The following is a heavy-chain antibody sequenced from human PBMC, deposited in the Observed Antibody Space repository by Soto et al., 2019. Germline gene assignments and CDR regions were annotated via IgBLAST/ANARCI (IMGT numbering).Heavy chain of an antibody. CDR1: GGSIRSNY. J-gene: IGHJ6*02. CDR3: AREGASGFGMDV. V-gene: IGHV4-4*07. Sequence: SETLSLTCNVSGGSIRSNYWSWIRQPARKALEWIGRIYTSGTTNYNPSLKSRATMLIDTSKNQFSLILSSVTAADTGVYYCAREGASGFGMDVWGQGTTVTVSS. CDR2: IYTSGTT. D-gene: IGHD1-26*01.